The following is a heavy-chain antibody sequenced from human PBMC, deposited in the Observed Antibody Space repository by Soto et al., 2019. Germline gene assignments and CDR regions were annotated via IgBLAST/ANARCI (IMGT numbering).Heavy chain of an antibody. CDR2: IYYSGST. Sequence: PSETLSLTCTVSGGSISSGGYYWSWIRQHPGKGLEWIGYIYYSGSTYYNPSLKSRVTISVDTSKNQFSLKLSSVTAADTAVYYCARIRGLESESGWLYYYYGMDVWGQGTTVTVSS. CDR3: ARIRGLESESGWLYYYYGMDV. V-gene: IGHV4-31*03. D-gene: IGHD6-19*01. J-gene: IGHJ6*02. CDR1: GGSISSGGYY.